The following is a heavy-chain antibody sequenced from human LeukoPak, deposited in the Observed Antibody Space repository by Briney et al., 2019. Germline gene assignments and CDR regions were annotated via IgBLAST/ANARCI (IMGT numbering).Heavy chain of an antibody. V-gene: IGHV1-18*01. CDR1: GYTFTSYG. Sequence: ASVTVSCKASGYTFTSYGISWVRQAPGQGLEWMGWISAYNGNTNYAQKLQGRVTMTTDTSTGTAYMELRSLRSDDTAVYYCARDPQLQYYGMDVWGQGTTVTVSS. CDR2: ISAYNGNT. J-gene: IGHJ6*02. CDR3: ARDPQLQYYGMDV. D-gene: IGHD4-11*01.